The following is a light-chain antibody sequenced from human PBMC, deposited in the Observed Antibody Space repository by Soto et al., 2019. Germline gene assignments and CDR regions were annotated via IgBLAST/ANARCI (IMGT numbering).Light chain of an antibody. CDR2: EVS. CDR1: SSDVGGYNY. CDR3: SSYTSRSYV. Sequence: QSALTQPASVSGSPGQSITISCTGTSSDVGGYNYVSWYQQHPGKAPKLMIYEVSNRPSGVSNRFSGCKSGNTASLTISGLQAEDEADYYCSSYTSRSYVFGTGTKVTVL. J-gene: IGLJ1*01. V-gene: IGLV2-14*01.